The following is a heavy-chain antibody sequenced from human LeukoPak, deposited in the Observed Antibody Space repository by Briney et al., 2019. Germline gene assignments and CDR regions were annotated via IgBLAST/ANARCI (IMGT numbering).Heavy chain of an antibody. CDR1: GGSISSYY. V-gene: IGHV4-59*08. D-gene: IGHD1-26*01. CDR2: IYYSGST. CDR3: ARGSGSYPGGFDY. J-gene: IGHJ4*02. Sequence: SETLSLTCTVSGGSISSYYWSWIRQPPGKGLEWIGYIYYSGSTSYNPSLKSRVTISVDTSKNQFSLKLSSVTAADTAVYYCARGSGSYPGGFDYWGQGTLVTVSS.